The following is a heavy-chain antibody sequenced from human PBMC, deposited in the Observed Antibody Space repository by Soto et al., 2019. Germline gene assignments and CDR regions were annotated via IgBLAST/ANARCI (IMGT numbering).Heavy chain of an antibody. Sequence: QVQLVESGGGVVQPGRSLRLSRAASGFTFSSYGMHWVRQAPGKGLEWVAVISYDGSNKYYADSVKGRFTISRDNSKNTLYLQMNSLRAEDTAVYYCAKEGYSSGWYYFDYWGQGTLVTVSS. CDR2: ISYDGSNK. J-gene: IGHJ4*02. D-gene: IGHD6-19*01. CDR3: AKEGYSSGWYYFDY. CDR1: GFTFSSYG. V-gene: IGHV3-30*18.